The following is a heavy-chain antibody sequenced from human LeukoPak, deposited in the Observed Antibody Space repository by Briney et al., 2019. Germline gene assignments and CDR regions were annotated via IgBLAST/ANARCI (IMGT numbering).Heavy chain of an antibody. CDR2: IYPGDSDT. Sequence: GESLKISCKGSGYSFTSYWIGWVRQMPGKGLEWMGIIYPGDSDTRYSPSFQGQVTISADKSISTAYLQWSSLKASDTAMYYCARLRFPCSGGSCYGVSWFDPWGQGTLVTVSS. V-gene: IGHV5-51*01. CDR1: GYSFTSYW. D-gene: IGHD2-15*01. CDR3: ARLRFPCSGGSCYGVSWFDP. J-gene: IGHJ5*02.